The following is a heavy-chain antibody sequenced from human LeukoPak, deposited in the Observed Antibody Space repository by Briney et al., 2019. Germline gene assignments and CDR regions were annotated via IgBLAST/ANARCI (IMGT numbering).Heavy chain of an antibody. D-gene: IGHD6-19*01. CDR2: ISAYNGNT. CDR1: GHTFTSYG. Sequence: ASVSVSCKASGHTFTSYGISWVPQAPGQGLEWMGWISAYNGNTIYAQKLQRRDTMTTDTSTSTADMELRSLRSDDTAVDYCSRRARIAVAGTTPFPYFDYWGQGTLVTVSS. V-gene: IGHV1-18*01. CDR3: SRRARIAVAGTTPFPYFDY. J-gene: IGHJ4*02.